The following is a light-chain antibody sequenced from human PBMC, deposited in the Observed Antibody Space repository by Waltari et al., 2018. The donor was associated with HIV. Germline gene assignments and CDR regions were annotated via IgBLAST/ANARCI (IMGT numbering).Light chain of an antibody. CDR1: SSDVGAFKY. CDR2: DVT. J-gene: IGLJ1*01. CDR3: SSYAGSSMSYA. V-gene: IGLV2-8*01. Sequence: QSALTQPPPASGSPGQSVSISCTGASSDVGAFKYVPWYQQPPGKAPKLLIYDVTKRPSGVPDRFSGSKSGNTASLTVSGLQAEDEAHYYCSSYAGSSMSYAFGTGTKVTVL.